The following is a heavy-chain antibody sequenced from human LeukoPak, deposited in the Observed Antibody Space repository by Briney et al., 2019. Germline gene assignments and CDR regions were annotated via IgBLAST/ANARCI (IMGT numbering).Heavy chain of an antibody. CDR1: GFTFSSYN. V-gene: IGHV3-21*04. J-gene: IGHJ5*02. D-gene: IGHD3-10*02. CDR2: ITSSSTYI. Sequence: GGSLRLSCAASGFTFSSYNMNWVRQAPGKGLEWVSSITSSSTYIYYADSVRGRFTISRDNAKNSLYLQMNSLRAEDTAVYYCAKDGVRGLPDPWGQGTLVTVSS. CDR3: AKDGVRGLPDP.